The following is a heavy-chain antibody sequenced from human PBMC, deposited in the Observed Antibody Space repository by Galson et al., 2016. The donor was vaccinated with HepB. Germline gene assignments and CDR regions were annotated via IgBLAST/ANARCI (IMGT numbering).Heavy chain of an antibody. Sequence: SVKVSCKASGYTFTRYDINWVRQVPGQGLVWMAWMNPSDGGSGSIRTFQDRVRLTTDPSTDTAYMERRNLTSDDTAIYYCARDLGSTIANAFDLWGQGTMIIVSS. CDR3: ARDLGSTIANAFDL. CDR2: MNPSDGGS. J-gene: IGHJ3*01. V-gene: IGHV1-8*01. CDR1: GYTFTRYD. D-gene: IGHD2-15*01.